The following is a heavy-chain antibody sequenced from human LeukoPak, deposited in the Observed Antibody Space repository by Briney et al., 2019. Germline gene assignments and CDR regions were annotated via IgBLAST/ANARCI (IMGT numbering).Heavy chain of an antibody. Sequence: GGSLRLSCAASGFTFSSYGMSWVRQAPGKGLEWVGRIKSKTDGGTTDYAAPVKGRFTISRDDSKNTLYLQMNSLKTEDTAVYYCTTSPVPTSSDYWGQGTLVTVSS. CDR1: GFTFSSYG. J-gene: IGHJ4*02. D-gene: IGHD2-2*01. CDR2: IKSKTDGGTT. V-gene: IGHV3-15*01. CDR3: TTSPVPTSSDY.